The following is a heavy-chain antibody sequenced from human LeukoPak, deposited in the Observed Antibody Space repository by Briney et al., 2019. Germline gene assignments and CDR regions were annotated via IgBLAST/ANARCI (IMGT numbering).Heavy chain of an antibody. CDR2: MYSGDST. V-gene: IGHV3-53*01. D-gene: IGHD5-18*01. J-gene: IGHJ5*02. Sequence: PGGSLRLSCAASGFTVRSNYMTWVRQAPGKGLEWVSVMYSGDSTYYDDSVKGRFTTSRDNSKNTLDLQMNSLRDEDTGVYYCARADGYSSWFVHWGQGTLVTVSS. CDR1: GFTVRSNY. CDR3: ARADGYSSWFVH.